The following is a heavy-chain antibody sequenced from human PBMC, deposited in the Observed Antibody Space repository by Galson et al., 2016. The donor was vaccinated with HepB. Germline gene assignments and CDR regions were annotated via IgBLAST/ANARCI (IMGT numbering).Heavy chain of an antibody. D-gene: IGHD6-19*01. Sequence: SVKVSCKASGGTFDSYAINWVRQAPGQGLEWMGAIIPIFGPATYAQEFQGRVTITADTSTSTVYMELRSLRSEDTAVYYCARDRGSGWLSTQPHPWGQGTLVTVSS. V-gene: IGHV1-69*06. J-gene: IGHJ5*02. CDR2: IIPIFGPA. CDR1: GGTFDSYA. CDR3: ARDRGSGWLSTQPHP.